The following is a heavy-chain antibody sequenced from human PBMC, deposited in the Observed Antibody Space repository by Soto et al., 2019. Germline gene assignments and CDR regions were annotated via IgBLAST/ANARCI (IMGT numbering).Heavy chain of an antibody. J-gene: IGHJ4*02. Sequence: QVQLVQSGAEMKKPGSSVKVSCKASGGTFSSYTISWVRQAPGQGLEWMGRIIPILGIANYAQKFQGRVTITADKSTSTAYMELSSLRSEDTAVYYCASPPTDSGYDFYYWGQGTLVTVSS. CDR3: ASPPTDSGYDFYY. CDR2: IIPILGIA. CDR1: GGTFSSYT. V-gene: IGHV1-69*02. D-gene: IGHD5-12*01.